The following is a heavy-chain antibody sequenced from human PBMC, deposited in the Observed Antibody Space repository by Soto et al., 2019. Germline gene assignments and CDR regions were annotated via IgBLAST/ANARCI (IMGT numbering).Heavy chain of an antibody. V-gene: IGHV1-18*01. CDR3: ARWSAIVGGAEAFGV. CDR1: GYTFINYG. Sequence: QVQLVQSGAEVKKPGASVRVSCKTSGYTFINYGITWVRQAPGQGLEWMGWLSAYNGDTSSSEKLQERFTMTTDTSTNIVYMDLRSLTSDDTAVYYCARWSAIVGGAEAFGVWGQWTMVIVSS. J-gene: IGHJ3*01. CDR2: LSAYNGDT. D-gene: IGHD1-26*01.